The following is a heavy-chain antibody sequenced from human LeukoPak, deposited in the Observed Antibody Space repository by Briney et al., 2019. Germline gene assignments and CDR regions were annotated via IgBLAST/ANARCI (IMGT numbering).Heavy chain of an antibody. CDR1: GFTFSDYY. J-gene: IGHJ4*02. CDR3: ARLAYYGSGSYIFDY. V-gene: IGHV3-7*01. Sequence: PGGSLRLSCAASGFTFSDYYMSWVRQAPGKGLEWVANIKQDGSEKYYVDSVKGRFTISRDNAKNSLYLQMNSLRAEDTAVYYCARLAYYGSGSYIFDYWGQGTLVTVSS. D-gene: IGHD3-10*01. CDR2: IKQDGSEK.